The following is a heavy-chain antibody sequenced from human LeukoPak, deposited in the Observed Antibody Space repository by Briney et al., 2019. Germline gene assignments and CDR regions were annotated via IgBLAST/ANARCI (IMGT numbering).Heavy chain of an antibody. CDR1: GGSFSGYY. D-gene: IGHD2-2*01. CDR2: INHSGST. Sequence: PSETLSLTCAVYGGSFSGYYWSWIRQPPGKGLEWIGEINHSGSTNYSPSLKSRVTISVDTSKNQFSLKLSSVTAADTAVYYCARDYCSSTSCPFDYWGQGTLVTVSS. V-gene: IGHV4-34*01. CDR3: ARDYCSSTSCPFDY. J-gene: IGHJ4*02.